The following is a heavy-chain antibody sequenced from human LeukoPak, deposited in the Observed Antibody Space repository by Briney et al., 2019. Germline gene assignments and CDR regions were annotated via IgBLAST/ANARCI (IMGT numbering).Heavy chain of an antibody. CDR2: IFPSGGEI. CDR1: GFTFSTFA. Sequence: GGSLRLSCAASGFTFSTFAMIWVRQPPGKGLEWVSSIFPSGGEIHYADSVRGRFTISRDNSKSTLSLQMNSLRAEDTAIYYCATYRQVLLPFESWGQGTLDTVSS. V-gene: IGHV3-23*01. CDR3: ATYRQVLLPFES. D-gene: IGHD2-8*02. J-gene: IGHJ4*02.